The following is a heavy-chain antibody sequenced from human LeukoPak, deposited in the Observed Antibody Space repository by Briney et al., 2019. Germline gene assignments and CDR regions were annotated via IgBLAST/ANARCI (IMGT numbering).Heavy chain of an antibody. CDR2: ISYDGSNK. D-gene: IGHD6-13*01. CDR1: GFTFSTYW. Sequence: PGGSLRLSCSASGFTFSTYWMSWVRQAPGKGLEWVAVISYDGSNKYYADSVKGRFTISRDNSKNTLYLQMNSLRAEDTAVYYCVKDGSIADKYYYYYGMDVWGQGTTVTVSS. CDR3: VKDGSIADKYYYYYGMDV. J-gene: IGHJ6*02. V-gene: IGHV3-30*18.